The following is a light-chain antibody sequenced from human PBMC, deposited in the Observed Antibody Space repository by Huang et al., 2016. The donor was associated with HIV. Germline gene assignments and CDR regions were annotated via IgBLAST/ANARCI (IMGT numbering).Light chain of an antibody. CDR1: RSFSSNY. CDR3: QQYSSSPYT. Sequence: EILLTQSPGTLSLSPGQRATLSCGASRSFSSNYLAWYQHKPGLAPRLLIYDTSNRATGIPDRFSGSGSGSDFTLTISRLEPEDFAVYYCQQYSSSPYTFGQGTKL. J-gene: IGKJ2*01. CDR2: DTS. V-gene: IGKV3D-20*01.